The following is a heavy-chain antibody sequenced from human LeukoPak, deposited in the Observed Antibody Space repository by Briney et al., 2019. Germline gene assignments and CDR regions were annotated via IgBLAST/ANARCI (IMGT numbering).Heavy chain of an antibody. D-gene: IGHD1/OR15-1a*01. CDR2: IANGGGST. J-gene: IGHJ4*02. CDR3: AKSHSVEQRGYFDY. Sequence: GGSLRLSCAASRFTFSTYAMSWVRQAPGKGLEWISTIANGGGSTYYADSVKGRFTISRDNSKNTLYLQMNSLRAEDTSVYYCAKSHSVEQRGYFDYWGQGTLVTVSS. CDR1: RFTFSTYA. V-gene: IGHV3-23*01.